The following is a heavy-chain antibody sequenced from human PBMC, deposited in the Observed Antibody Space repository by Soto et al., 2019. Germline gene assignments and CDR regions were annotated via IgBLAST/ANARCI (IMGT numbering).Heavy chain of an antibody. CDR1: GKSLSGYY. V-gene: IGHV4-34*01. J-gene: IGHJ4*02. CDR3: ERHHFRGRTIAGADEC. D-gene: IGHD1-26*01. Sequence: SETLSLTCAVYGKSLSGYYWSWIRQPPGKALEWIGEINHSGNTNYNPSLKSRVTISVDTSKNQLFLNLSSVTAADTAMYYCERHHFRGRTIAGADECCGQGSLVTV. CDR2: INHSGNT.